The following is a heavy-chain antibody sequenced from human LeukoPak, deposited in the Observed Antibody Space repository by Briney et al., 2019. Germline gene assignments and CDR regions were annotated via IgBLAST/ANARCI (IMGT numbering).Heavy chain of an antibody. J-gene: IGHJ6*03. D-gene: IGHD3-10*01. V-gene: IGHV3-48*03. Sequence: HPGGSLRLSRAASGFTFSSYEMNWVRQAPGKGLEWVSYISSSGSTIYYADSVKGRFTISRDNAKNSLYLQMNSLRAEDTAVYYCARVWGYYMDVWGKGTTVTISS. CDR1: GFTFSSYE. CDR2: ISSSGSTI. CDR3: ARVWGYYMDV.